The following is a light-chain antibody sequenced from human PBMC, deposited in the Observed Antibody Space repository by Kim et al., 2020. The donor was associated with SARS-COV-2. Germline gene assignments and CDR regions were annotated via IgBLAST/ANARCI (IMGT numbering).Light chain of an antibody. J-gene: IGKJ5*01. CDR3: QQRTNWL. Sequence: EIVLTQSPATLSLSPGERATLSCRASQSVSNSLVWYQQKPGQAPRLLIYDASNRATGIPARFSGSGSGTDFTLTISSLEPEDFAVYYCQQRTNWLFGQGTRLEIK. CDR2: DAS. V-gene: IGKV3-11*01. CDR1: QSVSNS.